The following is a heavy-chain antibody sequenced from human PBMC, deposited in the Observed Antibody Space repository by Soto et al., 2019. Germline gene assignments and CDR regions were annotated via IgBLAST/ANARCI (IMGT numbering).Heavy chain of an antibody. CDR2: INHSGST. D-gene: IGHD6-13*01. CDR3: ARLPGSSWFPNHAFDI. V-gene: IGHV4-34*01. Sequence: SETLSLTCAVYGASFSRYYSSWIRQPPGKGLEWIGEINHSGSTNYNPSLKSRVTISVDTSKNQFSLKLSSVTAADTAVYYCARLPGSSWFPNHAFDIWGQGTMVT. J-gene: IGHJ3*02. CDR1: GASFSRYY.